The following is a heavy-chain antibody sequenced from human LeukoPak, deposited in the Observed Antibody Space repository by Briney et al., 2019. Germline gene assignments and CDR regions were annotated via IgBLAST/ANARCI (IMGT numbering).Heavy chain of an antibody. CDR3: ARGVNDFWSGSDFDY. D-gene: IGHD3-3*01. V-gene: IGHV3-74*01. CDR1: GFTFSSYW. CDR2: INSDGSST. J-gene: IGHJ4*02. Sequence: PGGSLRLSCAASGFTFSSYWMHWVRQAPGKGLVWVSRINSDGSSTIYADSVKGGFTISRDNAKNRVYLQMNSLRAEDTAVYYCARGVNDFWSGSDFDYWGQGTLVTVSS.